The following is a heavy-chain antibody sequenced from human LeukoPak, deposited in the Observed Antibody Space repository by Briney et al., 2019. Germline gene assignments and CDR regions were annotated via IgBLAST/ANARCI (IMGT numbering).Heavy chain of an antibody. V-gene: IGHV3-48*01. Sequence: GGSLRLPCAASGFTFSSFSMNWVRQAPGEGLEWVSNIRSDSSTTWYADSVKGRFTVSRDNAKNSLYLQLTSLAVEDTAVYYCVRDLNYVFDYWGQGTLVTVSS. J-gene: IGHJ4*02. D-gene: IGHD4-11*01. CDR1: GFTFSSFS. CDR2: IRSDSSTT. CDR3: VRDLNYVFDY.